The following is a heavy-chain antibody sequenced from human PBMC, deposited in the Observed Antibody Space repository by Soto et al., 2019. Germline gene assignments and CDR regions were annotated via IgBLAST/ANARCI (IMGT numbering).Heavy chain of an antibody. CDR1: GFSLSTTGEG. J-gene: IGHJ6*01. Sequence: QITLKEAGPTLVKPTQTLTLTCTFSGFSLSTTGEGVFWIRQPPGKAPEWLALVHWNDDKRYSPSLRPRLTIRNDTSRNHVVLSLTNLHRMDTGTYYCAHRRLPDPSPEYNGLDVW. CDR2: VHWNDDK. V-gene: IGHV2-5*01. CDR3: AHRRLPDPSPEYNGLDV.